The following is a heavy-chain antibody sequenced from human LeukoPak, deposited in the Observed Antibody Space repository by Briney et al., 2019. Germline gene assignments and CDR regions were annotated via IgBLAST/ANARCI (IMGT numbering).Heavy chain of an antibody. CDR1: GFTFSNYG. J-gene: IGHJ4*02. CDR3: ARDRGYSNYASHFDY. D-gene: IGHD4-11*01. V-gene: IGHV3-23*01. Sequence: PGGSLRLSCAASGFTFSNYGMSWVRQAPGEGLEWVSAITATSSSTYDADSVQGRFTISRDNSKNTLYLQMNSLRPEDTAVYYCARDRGYSNYASHFDYWGQGTLVTVSS. CDR2: ITATSSST.